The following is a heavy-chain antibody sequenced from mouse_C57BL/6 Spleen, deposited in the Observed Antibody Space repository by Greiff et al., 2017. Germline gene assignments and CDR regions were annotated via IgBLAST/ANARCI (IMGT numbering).Heavy chain of an antibody. CDR2: IYPGNSDT. J-gene: IGHJ2*01. CDR1: GYTFTSYW. Sequence: EVQLQQSGTVLARPGASVKMSCKTSGYTFTSYWMHWVKQRPGQGLEWIGAIYPGNSDTSYNQKFKGKAKLTAVTSASTAYMELSSLTNEDSAVYYCTKRAGANGALSFDYWGEGTTLTVSS. D-gene: IGHD4-1*01. V-gene: IGHV1-5*01. CDR3: TKRAGANGALSFDY.